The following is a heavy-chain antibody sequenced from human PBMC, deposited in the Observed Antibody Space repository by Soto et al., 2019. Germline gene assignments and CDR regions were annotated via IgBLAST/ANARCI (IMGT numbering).Heavy chain of an antibody. Sequence: QVQLQESGPGLVKPSETLSLTCTVSGGSISSYYWCWIRQPPGKGLEWIGYIYYTGSTNYNPSLQSRVTITVDTPKNQFSLKLSSVTAADTAVYYCASLARGMDYSDSSGYSSTLYWYFALWGRGTLVTVSS. CDR3: ASLARGMDYSDSSGYSSTLYWYFAL. CDR2: IYYTGST. D-gene: IGHD3-22*01. J-gene: IGHJ2*01. V-gene: IGHV4-59*01. CDR1: GGSISSYY.